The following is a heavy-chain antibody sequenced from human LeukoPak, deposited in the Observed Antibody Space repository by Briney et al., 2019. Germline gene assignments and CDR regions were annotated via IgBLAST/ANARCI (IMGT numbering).Heavy chain of an antibody. Sequence: GGSLRLSCAASGFTFSSYAMHWVRQAPGKGLEWVAVVSDDGTNKYYADSVKGRFTISRDNSKNTLYLQMNSLRPEDTAVYYCARVDDLDAFDIWGQGTMVTVSS. V-gene: IGHV3-30*04. CDR1: GFTFSSYA. CDR3: ARVDDLDAFDI. D-gene: IGHD2-2*03. CDR2: VSDDGTNK. J-gene: IGHJ3*02.